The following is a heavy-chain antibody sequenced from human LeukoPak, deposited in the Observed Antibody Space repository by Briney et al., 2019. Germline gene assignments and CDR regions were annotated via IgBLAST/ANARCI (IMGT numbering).Heavy chain of an antibody. J-gene: IGHJ4*02. V-gene: IGHV1-24*01. CDR1: GGTFSSYA. CDR2: FDPEDGET. CDR3: ATDEGYSSSLFLDY. D-gene: IGHD6-6*01. Sequence: ASVKVSCKASGGTFSSYAIGWVRQAPGQGLEWMGGFDPEDGETIYAQKFQGRVTMTEDTSTDTAYMELSSLRSEDTAVYYCATDEGYSSSLFLDYWGQGTLVTVSS.